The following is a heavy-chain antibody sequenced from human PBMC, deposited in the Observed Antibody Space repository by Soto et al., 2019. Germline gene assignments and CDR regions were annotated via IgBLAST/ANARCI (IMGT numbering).Heavy chain of an antibody. CDR2: ISSSSSTI. CDR1: GFTFSSYS. V-gene: IGHV3-48*02. D-gene: IGHD6-13*01. Sequence: GGSLRLSCAASGFTFSSYSMNWVRQAPGKGLEWVSYISSSSSTIYYADSVKGRFTISRDNAENSLYLQMNSLRDEDTAVYYCARGSSWYTPPGDYWGQGTLVTVSS. CDR3: ARGSSWYTPPGDY. J-gene: IGHJ4*02.